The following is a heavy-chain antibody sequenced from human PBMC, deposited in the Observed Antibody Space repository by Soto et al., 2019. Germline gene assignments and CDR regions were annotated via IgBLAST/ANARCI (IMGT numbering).Heavy chain of an antibody. CDR2: IYYSGST. CDR1: GGSISSGGYY. V-gene: IGHV4-31*03. D-gene: IGHD3-3*01. Sequence: SETLSLTCTVSGGSISSGGYYWSWIRQHPGKGLEWIGYIYYSGSTYYNPSLKSRVTISVDTSKNQFSLKLSSVTAADTAVYYSARAQRRRFLEWPSALDVWGQGTKVTVSS. CDR3: ARAQRRRFLEWPSALDV. J-gene: IGHJ6*02.